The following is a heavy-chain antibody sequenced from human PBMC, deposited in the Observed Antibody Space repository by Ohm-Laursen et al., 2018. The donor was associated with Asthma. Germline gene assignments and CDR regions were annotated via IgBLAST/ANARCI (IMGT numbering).Heavy chain of an antibody. CDR1: GFTFSSYS. CDR2: ISSASSTI. Sequence: SLRLSCSAPGFTFSSYSMNWVRQAPGKGLEWVSYISSASSTIYYADSVKGRFTISRDNAKNSLYLQMNSLRVEDTAVYYCARGILTGRSAMDVWGQGTTVTVSS. CDR3: ARGILTGRSAMDV. V-gene: IGHV3-48*01. D-gene: IGHD3-9*01. J-gene: IGHJ6*02.